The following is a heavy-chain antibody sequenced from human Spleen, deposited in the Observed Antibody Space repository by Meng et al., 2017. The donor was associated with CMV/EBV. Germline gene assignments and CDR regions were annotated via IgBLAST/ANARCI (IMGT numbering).Heavy chain of an antibody. D-gene: IGHD3-22*01. CDR3: ALDSSYYDSSRPRFDH. V-gene: IGHV3-53*01. Sequence: GGSLRLSCAASGFTVSSNYMSWVRQAPGKGLEWVSVIYSGGSTYYADSVKGRFTMSRDNSKNTLYLQMNSLRAEDTAAYYCALDSSYYDSSRPRFDHWGQGTLVTVSS. J-gene: IGHJ4*02. CDR2: IYSGGST. CDR1: GFTVSSNY.